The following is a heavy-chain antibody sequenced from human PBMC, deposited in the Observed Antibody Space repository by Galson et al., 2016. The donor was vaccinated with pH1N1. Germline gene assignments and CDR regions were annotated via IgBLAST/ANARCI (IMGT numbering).Heavy chain of an antibody. CDR1: GGSISSGGYY. D-gene: IGHD3-22*01. CDR3: VRAYYDSSPRNWFDH. J-gene: IGHJ5*02. CDR2: IYYTGST. V-gene: IGHV4-31*03. Sequence: TLSLTCTVSGGSISSGGYYWSWIRQHPGKGLEWIGYIYYTGSTYYNPSLKSRVIISVDTSKNQVSLNLSSVTAADTAVYYCVRAYYDSSPRNWFDHWGQGTLVTVSS.